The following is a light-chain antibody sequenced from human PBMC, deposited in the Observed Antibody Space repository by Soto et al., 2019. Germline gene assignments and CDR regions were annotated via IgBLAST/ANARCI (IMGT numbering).Light chain of an antibody. CDR3: SSYTSSSTWV. V-gene: IGLV2-14*01. CDR1: SSDVGGYNY. CDR2: EVS. Sequence: QSVLTQPASVSGSPGQSITISCTGTSSDVGGYNYVSWYQQHPGKAPKLMIYEVSNRPSGASNRFSGSKSGNTASLTISGLQAEDEADYYCSSYTSSSTWVFGGGTQLTVL. J-gene: IGLJ3*02.